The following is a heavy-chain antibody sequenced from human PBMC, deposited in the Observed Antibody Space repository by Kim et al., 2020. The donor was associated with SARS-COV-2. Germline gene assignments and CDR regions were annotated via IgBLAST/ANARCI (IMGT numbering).Heavy chain of an antibody. J-gene: IGHJ4*02. Sequence: SETLSLTCAVYGGSFSGYCWSWIRQPPGKGLEWIGEINHSGSTNYNPSLKSRVTISVDTSKNQFSLKLSSVTAADTAVYYCASTSGDYWGQGTLVTVSS. CDR2: INHSGST. V-gene: IGHV4-34*01. CDR3: ASTSGDY. CDR1: GGSFSGYC.